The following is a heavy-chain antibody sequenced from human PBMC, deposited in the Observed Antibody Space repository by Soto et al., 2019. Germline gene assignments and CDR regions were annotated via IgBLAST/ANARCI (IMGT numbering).Heavy chain of an antibody. CDR3: ARRLSGYDSSEFDY. J-gene: IGHJ4*02. CDR1: SGSISSSNW. CDR2: IYHSGST. V-gene: IGHV4-4*02. Sequence: SETLSLTCAVSSGSISSSNWWSWVRQPPGKGLEWIGEIYHSGSTNYNPSLKSRVTISVDKSKNQFSLKLSSVTAADTAVYYCARRLSGYDSSEFDYWGQGTLVTVSS. D-gene: IGHD5-12*01.